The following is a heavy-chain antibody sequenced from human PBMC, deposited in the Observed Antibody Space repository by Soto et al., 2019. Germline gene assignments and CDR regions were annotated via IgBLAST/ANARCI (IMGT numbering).Heavy chain of an antibody. CDR1: GGSIIRSSYY. V-gene: IGHV4-39*01. CDR2: IYYSGST. D-gene: IGHD5-12*01. J-gene: IGHJ4*02. Sequence: PSETLSLTCTVSGGSIIRSSYYWGLIRQPTGKGLEWIGSIYYSGSTYYNPSLKSRVTISVDTSKNQFSLKLSSVTTADTAVFYCAGHPIGYSDYDNVYWGQGPLVTVSS. CDR3: AGHPIGYSDYDNVY.